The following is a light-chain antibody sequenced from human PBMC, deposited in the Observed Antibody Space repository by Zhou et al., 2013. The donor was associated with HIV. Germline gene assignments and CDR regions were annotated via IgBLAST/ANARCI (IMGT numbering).Light chain of an antibody. CDR3: QQYNNWPPLT. J-gene: IGKJ4*01. CDR1: QSVSTSY. V-gene: IGKV3-20*01. Sequence: EIVLTQSPGTLSLSPGERATLSCRASQSVSTSYLAWYQQKPGQAPRLLIYGASNRATGIPDRFSGSGSGTDFTLSISSLQSEDFAVYYCQQYNNWPPLTFGGGTKVEIK. CDR2: GAS.